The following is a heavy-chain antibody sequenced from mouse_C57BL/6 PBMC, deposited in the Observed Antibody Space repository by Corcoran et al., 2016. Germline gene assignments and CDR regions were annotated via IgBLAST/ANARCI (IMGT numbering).Heavy chain of an antibody. D-gene: IGHD2-12*01. CDR3: ARAGDYSDYYAMDY. CDR1: GYAFSSYW. J-gene: IGHJ4*01. CDR2: IYPGDGDT. V-gene: IGHV1-80*01. Sequence: QVQLQQSGAELVKPGASVKISCKASGYAFSSYWMNWVKQRPGKGLEWIGQIYPGDGDTNYNGKFKGKATLTADKSSSTAYMQLSSLTSEDSAVYFCARAGDYSDYYAMDYWGQGTSVTVSS.